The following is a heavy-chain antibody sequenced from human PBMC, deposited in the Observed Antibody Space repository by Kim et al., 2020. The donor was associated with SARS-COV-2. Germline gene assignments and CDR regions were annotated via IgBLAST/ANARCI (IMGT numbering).Heavy chain of an antibody. D-gene: IGHD4-17*01. CDR3: AKDSESYGDYEEPFDY. J-gene: IGHJ4*01. V-gene: IGHV3-30*18. CDR1: GFTFSSYG. Sequence: GGSLRLSCAASGFTFSSYGMHWVRQAPGKGLEWVAVISYDGSNKYYADSVKGRFTISRDNSKNTLYLQMNSLRAEDTAVYYCAKDSESYGDYEEPFDYWG. CDR2: ISYDGSNK.